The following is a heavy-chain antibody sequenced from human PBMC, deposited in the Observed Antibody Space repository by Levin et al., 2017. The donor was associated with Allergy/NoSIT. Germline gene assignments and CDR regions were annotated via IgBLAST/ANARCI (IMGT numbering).Heavy chain of an antibody. CDR2: IDPSDSYT. J-gene: IGHJ4*02. V-gene: IGHV5-10-1*01. CDR3: ARQDGVNEGGAGNFDY. D-gene: IGHD2-21*01. Sequence: GESLKISCKGSGYSFTSYWISWVRQMPGKGLEWMGRIDPSDSYTNYSPSFQGHVTISADKSISTAYLQWSSLKASDTAMYYCARQDGVNEGGAGNFDYWGQGTLVTVSS. CDR1: GYSFTSYW.